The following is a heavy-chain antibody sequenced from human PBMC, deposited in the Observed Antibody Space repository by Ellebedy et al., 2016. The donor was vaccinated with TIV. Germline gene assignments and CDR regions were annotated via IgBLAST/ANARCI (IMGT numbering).Heavy chain of an antibody. CDR2: INPSGGST. CDR1: GYTFTSYY. V-gene: IGHV1-46*01. CDR3: ARDRDGLVAY. Sequence: ASVKVSXXASGYTFTSYYMHWVRQAPGQGLEWMGIINPSGGSTNYAQKFQGRVTITADESTSTAYMELSSLRSEDTAVYYCARDRDGLVAYWGQGTLVTVSS. J-gene: IGHJ4*02. D-gene: IGHD5-24*01.